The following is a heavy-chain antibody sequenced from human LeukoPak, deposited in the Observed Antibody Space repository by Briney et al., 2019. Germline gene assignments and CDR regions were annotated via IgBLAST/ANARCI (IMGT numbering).Heavy chain of an antibody. CDR3: AKDRSSGYDCFDY. Sequence: GGSLRLSCAASGFTFSSYGMHWVRQAPGKGLEWVAFIRYDGSNKYYADSVKGRFTISRDNSKNTLYLQMNSLRAEDTAVYYCAKDRSSGYDCFDYWGQGTLVTVSS. CDR2: IRYDGSNK. CDR1: GFTFSSYG. V-gene: IGHV3-30*02. D-gene: IGHD5-12*01. J-gene: IGHJ4*02.